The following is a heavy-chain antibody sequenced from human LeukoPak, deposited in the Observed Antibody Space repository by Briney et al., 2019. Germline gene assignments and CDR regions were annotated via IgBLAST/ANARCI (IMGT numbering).Heavy chain of an antibody. CDR3: AREYFGAFDF. J-gene: IGHJ3*01. Sequence: PSETLSLTCTVSGGSISNSSYYWGWIRQPPGKGLEWIGSIYYSGSTYYNLSLKSRVTISVDTSKNQCSLKLSSVTAADTAVYYCAREYFGAFDFWGQGTMATVSS. CDR2: IYYSGST. D-gene: IGHD2/OR15-2a*01. V-gene: IGHV4-39*07. CDR1: GGSISNSSYY.